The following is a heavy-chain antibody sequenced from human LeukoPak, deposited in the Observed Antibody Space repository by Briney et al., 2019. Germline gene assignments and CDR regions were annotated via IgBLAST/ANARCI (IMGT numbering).Heavy chain of an antibody. D-gene: IGHD1-7*01. V-gene: IGHV4-59*08. J-gene: IGHJ4*02. Sequence: SETLSLTCTVAGGSISGSDWSWIRQPPGKGLEWIGCIYCSGNTNNSPPLKSRVTISVATSKNQFSLSLTSVTAADTDVYYCVRHRTGTTADYWGQGTLLTVSS. CDR2: IYCSGNT. CDR3: VRHRTGTTADY. CDR1: GGSISGSD.